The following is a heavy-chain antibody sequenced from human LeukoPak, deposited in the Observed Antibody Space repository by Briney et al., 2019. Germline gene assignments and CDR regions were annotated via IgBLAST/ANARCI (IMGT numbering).Heavy chain of an antibody. D-gene: IGHD5-24*01. CDR3: ARPRVLRGGYNVLGLYFDY. J-gene: IGHJ4*02. Sequence: SETLSLTRTVSGGSISSISYYWGWIRQPPGRGLEWIGSIYYRGSTYYHLSVTTRVTISVDTSKNQSSLTLSSVTAADAAWYSCARPRVLRGGYNVLGLYFDYWGQGTLVTVSS. CDR2: IYYRGST. V-gene: IGHV4-39*01. CDR1: GGSISSISYY.